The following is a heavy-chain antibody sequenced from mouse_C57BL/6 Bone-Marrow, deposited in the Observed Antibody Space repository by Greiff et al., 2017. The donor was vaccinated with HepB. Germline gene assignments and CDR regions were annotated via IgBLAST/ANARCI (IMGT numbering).Heavy chain of an antibody. CDR1: GYTFTSYW. Sequence: QVQLQQPGAELVKPGASVKLSCKASGYTFTSYWMQWVKQRPGQGLEWIGEIDPSDSYTNYNQKFKGKATLTVDTSSSTAYMQLSSLTSEDSAVYYCASLYGETPLAYWGQGTLVTVSA. J-gene: IGHJ3*01. CDR3: ASLYGETPLAY. CDR2: IDPSDSYT. V-gene: IGHV1-50*01. D-gene: IGHD1-2*01.